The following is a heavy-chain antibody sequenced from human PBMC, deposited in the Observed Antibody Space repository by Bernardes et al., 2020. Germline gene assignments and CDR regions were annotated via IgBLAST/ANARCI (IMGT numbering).Heavy chain of an antibody. CDR2: MNPNSGNT. D-gene: IGHD2-2*01. V-gene: IGHV1-8*01. Sequence: ASMKVSCKASGYTFTSYDINWVRQATGQGLEWMGWMNPNSGNTGYAQKFQGRVTMTRNTSISTAYMELSSLRSEDTAVYYCARGQGVVVPAAMPNGDYYGMDVWGQGTTVTVSS. CDR1: GYTFTSYD. J-gene: IGHJ6*02. CDR3: ARGQGVVVPAAMPNGDYYGMDV.